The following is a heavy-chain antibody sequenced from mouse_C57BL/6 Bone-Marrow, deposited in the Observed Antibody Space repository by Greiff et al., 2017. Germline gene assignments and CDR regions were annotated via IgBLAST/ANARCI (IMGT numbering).Heavy chain of an antibody. Sequence: QVQLQQPGAELVKPGASVKLSCKASGYTFTSYWMHWVKQRPGQGLEWIGMIHPNSGSTNYNEKFKSKATLTVDKSSSTAYMQLSSLTSEDTAVYYCTPYYGSRGYWGQGTTLTVSS. CDR2: IHPNSGST. CDR3: TPYYGSRGY. CDR1: GYTFTSYW. D-gene: IGHD1-1*01. V-gene: IGHV1-64*01. J-gene: IGHJ2*01.